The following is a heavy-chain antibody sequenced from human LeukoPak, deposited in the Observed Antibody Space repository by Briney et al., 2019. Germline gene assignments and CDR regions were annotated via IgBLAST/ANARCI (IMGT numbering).Heavy chain of an antibody. Sequence: GGSLRLSCAASGFTFSTYPMHWVRQAPGKGLEWVSGISGDGADYYADSVKGRFTISRDNAKNTLFLQMNSLRAEDTAVYYCATDILTGYHLRTWGQGTLVTVSS. J-gene: IGHJ4*02. CDR1: GFTFSTYP. V-gene: IGHV3-23*01. CDR2: ISGDGAD. D-gene: IGHD3-9*01. CDR3: ATDILTGYHLRT.